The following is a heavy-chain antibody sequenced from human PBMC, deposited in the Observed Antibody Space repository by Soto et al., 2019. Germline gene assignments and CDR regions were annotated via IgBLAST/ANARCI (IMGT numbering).Heavy chain of an antibody. D-gene: IGHD1-1*01. J-gene: IGHJ6*02. CDR3: AKSRTGLYYYYGMDV. CDR1: GFTFDDYA. CDR2: ISWNSGSI. V-gene: IGHV3-9*01. Sequence: EVQLVESGGGLVQPGRSLRHSCAASGFTFDDYAMHWVRQAPGKGLEWVSGISWNSGSIGYADSVKGRFTISRDNAKNSLYLQMNSLRAEDTALYYCAKSRTGLYYYYGMDVWGQGTTVTASS.